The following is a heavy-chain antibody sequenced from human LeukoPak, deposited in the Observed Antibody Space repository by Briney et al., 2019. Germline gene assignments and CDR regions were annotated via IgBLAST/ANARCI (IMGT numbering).Heavy chain of an antibody. CDR2: IDPSDSYT. J-gene: IGHJ4*02. D-gene: IGHD4-17*01. CDR1: GYGFTSYW. CDR3: ARSAAVTRVLDLDY. Sequence: GESLQISCKGSGYGFTSYWISWVRQMPGKGLEWMGRIDPSDSYTNYSPSFQGHVTISADKSISTAYLQWSSLKASDTAMYYCARSAAVTRVLDLDYWGQGTLVTVSS. V-gene: IGHV5-10-1*01.